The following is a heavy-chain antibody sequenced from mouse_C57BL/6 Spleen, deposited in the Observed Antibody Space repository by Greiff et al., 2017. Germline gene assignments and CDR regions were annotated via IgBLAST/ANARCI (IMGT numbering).Heavy chain of an antibody. CDR2: INPGSGGT. V-gene: IGHV1-54*01. D-gene: IGHD2-10*01. CDR3: ARSFYGTYEDYYAMDY. Sequence: VQLQQSGAGLVRPGTSVKVSCTASGFAFTNYLIAWVKQRPGQGLEWIGVINPGSGGTNYNEKFKGKATLTADKSSSTASMQLSSLTSEDSAVYVCARSFYGTYEDYYAMDYWGQGTSVTVSS. CDR1: GFAFTNYL. J-gene: IGHJ4*01.